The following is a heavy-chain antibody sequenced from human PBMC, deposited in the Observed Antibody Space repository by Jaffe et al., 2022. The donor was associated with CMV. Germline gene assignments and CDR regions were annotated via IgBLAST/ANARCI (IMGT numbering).Heavy chain of an antibody. J-gene: IGHJ4*02. Sequence: QVQLQESGPGLVKPSGTLSLTCAVSGGSISSTYWWSWVRQPPTRGLEWIGEIYHRGTTNYNPSLRSRLTMSVDKSTNQFSLRLSSVTAADTAVYFCARLYGSGNYYKKRFDYWGQGILVTVFS. V-gene: IGHV4-4*02. D-gene: IGHD3-10*01. CDR3: ARLYGSGNYYKKRFDY. CDR2: IYHRGTT. CDR1: GGSISSTYW.